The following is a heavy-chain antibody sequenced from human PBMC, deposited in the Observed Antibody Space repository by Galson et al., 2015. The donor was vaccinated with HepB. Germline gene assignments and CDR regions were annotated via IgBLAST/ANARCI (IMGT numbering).Heavy chain of an antibody. CDR1: GFTFSSYA. J-gene: IGHJ6*02. CDR2: IWYDGSNK. Sequence: SLRLSCAASGFTFSSYAMHWVRQAPGKGLEWVAVIWYDGSNKYYADSVKGRFTISRDNSKNTLYLQMNSLRAEDTAVYYCARASRIGPCCYYGMDVWGQGTTVTVSS. CDR3: ARASRIGPCCYYGMDV. D-gene: IGHD2-15*01. V-gene: IGHV3-33*08.